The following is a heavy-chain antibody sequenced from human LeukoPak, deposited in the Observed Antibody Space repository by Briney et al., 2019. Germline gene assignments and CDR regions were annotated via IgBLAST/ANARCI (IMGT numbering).Heavy chain of an antibody. CDR3: AREDGYQKNGGYYYYMDV. CDR1: GGTFSSYA. V-gene: IGHV1-69*13. J-gene: IGHJ6*03. D-gene: IGHD5-24*01. CDR2: IIPIFGTA. Sequence: SVKVSCKASGGTFSSYAISWVRQAPGQGLEWMGGIIPIFGTANYAQKFQGRVTITADESTSTAYMELSSLRSEDTAVYYCAREDGYQKNGGYYYYMDVWGKGTTVTISS.